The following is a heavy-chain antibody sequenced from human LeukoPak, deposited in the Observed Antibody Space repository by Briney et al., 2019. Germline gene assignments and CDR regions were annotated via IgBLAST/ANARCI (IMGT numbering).Heavy chain of an antibody. V-gene: IGHV3-23*01. CDR2: ISGSGGST. CDR1: GFTFSSYA. D-gene: IGHD2-21*02. Sequence: GGSLRLSCAASGFTFSSYAMSWVRQAPGKGLEWVSAISGSGGSTYYADSVKGRFTISRDNSKNTLYLQMNSLRVEDTAVYYCAKGPSRDPKPFDYWGQGTLVTVSS. CDR3: AKGPSRDPKPFDY. J-gene: IGHJ4*02.